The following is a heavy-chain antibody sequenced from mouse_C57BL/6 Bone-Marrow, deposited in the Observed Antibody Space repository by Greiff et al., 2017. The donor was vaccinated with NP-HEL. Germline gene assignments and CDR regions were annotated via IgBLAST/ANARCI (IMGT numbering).Heavy chain of an antibody. CDR2: IYPGSGST. CDR1: GYTFTSYW. D-gene: IGHD1-1*01. Sequence: QVQLQQPGAELVKPGASVKMSCKASGYTFTSYWITWVKQRPGQGLEWIGDIYPGSGSTNYNEKFTSKATLTVDTSSSTAYMQLSSLTSEDSAVYYCARFTTVVAKGGYFDYWGQGTTLTVSS. V-gene: IGHV1-55*01. J-gene: IGHJ2*01. CDR3: ARFTTVVAKGGYFDY.